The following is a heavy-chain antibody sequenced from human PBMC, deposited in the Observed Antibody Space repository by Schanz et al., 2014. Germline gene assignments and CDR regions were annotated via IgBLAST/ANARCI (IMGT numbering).Heavy chain of an antibody. CDR3: ARGIDVSDFWSGSPPKGGANDY. CDR2: ISGSGGST. V-gene: IGHV3-23*01. Sequence: VQLLESGGGLVQPGGSLRLSCAASGFTFSTYAMSWVRQAPGKGLEWVSAISGSGGSTYYADSVKGRFSISRDNAKNSLYLQLNSLRAEDTAVYYCARGIDVSDFWSGSPPKGGANDYWGQGTLVTVSS. D-gene: IGHD3-3*01. CDR1: GFTFSTYA. J-gene: IGHJ4*02.